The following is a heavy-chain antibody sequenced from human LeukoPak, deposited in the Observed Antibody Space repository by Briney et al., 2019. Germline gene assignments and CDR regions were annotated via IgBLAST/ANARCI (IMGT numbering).Heavy chain of an antibody. CDR1: GYTFTSYD. Sequence: ASVKVSCKASGYTFTSYDINWVRQATGQGLEWMGWMNPNSGNTGYAQKFQGRVTMTRNTSISTAYMELSSLRSEDTAVYYCARGLFYPRFWPYYYYYYMDVWGKGTTVTASS. D-gene: IGHD3-3*01. V-gene: IGHV1-8*01. CDR3: ARGLFYPRFWPYYYYYYMDV. CDR2: MNPNSGNT. J-gene: IGHJ6*03.